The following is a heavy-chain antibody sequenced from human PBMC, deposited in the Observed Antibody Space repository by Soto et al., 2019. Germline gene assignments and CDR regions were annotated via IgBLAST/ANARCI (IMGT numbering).Heavy chain of an antibody. J-gene: IGHJ4*02. Sequence: PEGSLRVNCADSGFTFISYRMNWVRQAPGKGLEWVSSISSSSYIYYADSVKGRFTISRDNAKNSLYLQMNSLRAEDTAVYYCARVLRKGEYYFDYWGQGALVTVSS. V-gene: IGHV3-21*01. CDR1: GFTFISYR. CDR2: ISSSSYI. D-gene: IGHD3-10*01. CDR3: ARVLRKGEYYFDY.